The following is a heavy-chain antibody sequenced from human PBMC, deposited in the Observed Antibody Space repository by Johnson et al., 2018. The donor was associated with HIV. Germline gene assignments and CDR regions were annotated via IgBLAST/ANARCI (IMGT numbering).Heavy chain of an antibody. V-gene: IGHV3-20*04. CDR2: INWNGGST. CDR3: ARDGGINYFGVVTPEAFDI. J-gene: IGHJ3*02. CDR1: GFTFDDYG. D-gene: IGHD3-3*01. Sequence: EVQLVESGGGAVRPGGSLRLSCAASGFTFDDYGMSWVRQAPGKGLEWVSGINWNGGSTGYGDSVKGRFTISRDNAKNSLYLQMNSLRAEDTAVYYCARDGGINYFGVVTPEAFDIWGQGTMVTVSS.